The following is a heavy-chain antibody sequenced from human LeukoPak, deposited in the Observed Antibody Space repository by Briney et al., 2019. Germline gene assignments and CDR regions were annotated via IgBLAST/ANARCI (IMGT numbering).Heavy chain of an antibody. CDR1: GFTFSSYS. V-gene: IGHV3-21*01. CDR3: ARDWGIAARPVDY. CDR2: ISSSSSYI. J-gene: IGHJ4*02. D-gene: IGHD6-6*01. Sequence: PGGSLRLSCAAPGFTFSSYSMNWVRQAPGKGLEWVSSISSSSSYIYYADSVKGRFTISRDNAKNSLYLQMNSLRAEDTAVYYCARDWGIAARPVDYWGQGTLVTVSS.